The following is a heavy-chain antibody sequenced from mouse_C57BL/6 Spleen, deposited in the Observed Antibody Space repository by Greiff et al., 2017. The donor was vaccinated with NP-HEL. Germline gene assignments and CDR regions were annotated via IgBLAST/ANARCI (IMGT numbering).Heavy chain of an antibody. D-gene: IGHD4-1*01. V-gene: IGHV6-6*01. CDR3: TRELGRTWFAY. Sequence: EVMLVESGGGLVQPGGSMKLSCAASGFTFSDAWMDWVRQSPEKGLEWVAEIRNKANNHATYYAESVKGRFTISRDDSKSSVYLQMNSLRAEDTGIYYCTRELGRTWFAYWGQGTLVTVSA. J-gene: IGHJ3*01. CDR1: GFTFSDAW. CDR2: IRNKANNHAT.